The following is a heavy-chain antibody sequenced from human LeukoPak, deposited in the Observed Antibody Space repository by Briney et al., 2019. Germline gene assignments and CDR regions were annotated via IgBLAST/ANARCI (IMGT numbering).Heavy chain of an antibody. CDR3: ARGHHYYDSSAYYY. CDR1: GFTFISYW. D-gene: IGHD3-22*01. Sequence: PGGSQRLSCAASGFTFISYWMHWVRQAPGKGLVWVSRINSDGSTTSYAASVKGRFTISRDTAKNTLYLQMNSLRAEDTAVYYCARGHHYYDSSAYYYWGQGTLVTVSS. V-gene: IGHV3-74*01. J-gene: IGHJ4*02. CDR2: INSDGSTT.